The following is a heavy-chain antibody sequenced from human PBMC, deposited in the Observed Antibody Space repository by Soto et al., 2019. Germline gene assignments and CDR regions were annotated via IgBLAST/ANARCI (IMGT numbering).Heavy chain of an antibody. D-gene: IGHD4-17*01. CDR2: IYYSGSA. CDR3: ARHGVDYGDYASYYYYGMDA. V-gene: IGHV4-39*01. J-gene: IGHJ6*02. CDR1: DGSISSGPYY. Sequence: QVQLQESGPGLVKPSETLSLTCTVSDGSISSGPYYWGWIRQPPGKGLEWIGFIYYSGSAYYNPSLKSRVTISIDTSKNQFSLKLTSVTAADTAVFYCARHGVDYGDYASYYYYGMDAWGRGTTVTVSS.